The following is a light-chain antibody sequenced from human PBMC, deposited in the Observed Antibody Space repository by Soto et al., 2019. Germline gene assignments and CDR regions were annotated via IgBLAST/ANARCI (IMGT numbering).Light chain of an antibody. CDR2: GAS. J-gene: IGKJ1*01. CDR3: QQYGNSPWT. CDR1: QSVSSSY. V-gene: IGKV3-20*01. Sequence: EIVLTQSPGTLSLSPGERATLSCRASQSVSSSYLAWYQQKPGQAPRLLIYGASNMATGIPDRFSGSGSGTDFTLTISRLEPEDFAVYYCQQYGNSPWTFGQRTKVEI.